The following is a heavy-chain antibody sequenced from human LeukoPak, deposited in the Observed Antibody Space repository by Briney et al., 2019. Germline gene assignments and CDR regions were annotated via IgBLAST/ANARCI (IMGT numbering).Heavy chain of an antibody. Sequence: GASVKVSCKASGGTFSSYAISWVRQAPGQGLEWMGGIIPIFGTANYAQKFQGRVTITADESTSTAYMELSSLRSEDTAVYYCALRESSGWPGPLDYWGQGTLVTVSS. CDR1: GGTFSSYA. V-gene: IGHV1-69*13. D-gene: IGHD6-19*01. CDR3: ALRESSGWPGPLDY. CDR2: IIPIFGTA. J-gene: IGHJ4*02.